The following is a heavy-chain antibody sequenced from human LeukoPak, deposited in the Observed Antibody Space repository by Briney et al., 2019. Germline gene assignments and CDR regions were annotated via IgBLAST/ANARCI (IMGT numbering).Heavy chain of an antibody. D-gene: IGHD3-9*01. CDR2: MNPNSGNT. V-gene: IGHV1-8*01. J-gene: IGHJ6*02. CDR1: GYTFTSYD. CDR3: ARGRGRYFDWLLDV. Sequence: GASVKVSCKASGYTFTSYDINWVRQATGQGLEWMGWMNPNSGNTGYAQKFQGRVTMTRNTSISTAYMELSSLRSEDTAVYYCARGRGRYFDWLLDVWGQGTTVTVSS.